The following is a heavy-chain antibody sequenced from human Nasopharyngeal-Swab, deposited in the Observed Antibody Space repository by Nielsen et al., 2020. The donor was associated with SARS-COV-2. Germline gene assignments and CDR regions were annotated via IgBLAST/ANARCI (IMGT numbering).Heavy chain of an antibody. CDR3: ARGGPYYYGMDV. CDR1: GDTFSSYA. V-gene: IGHV1-69*06. J-gene: IGHJ6*02. CDR2: IIPIFGTA. Sequence: SVQVSCKASGDTFSSYAISWVRQAPGQGLEWMGGIIPIFGTANYAQKFQGRVTITADKSTSTAYMELSSLRSEDTAVYYCARGGPYYYGMDVWGQGTTVTVSS.